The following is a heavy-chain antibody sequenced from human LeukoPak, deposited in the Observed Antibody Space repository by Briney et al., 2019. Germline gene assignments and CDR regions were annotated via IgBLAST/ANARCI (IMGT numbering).Heavy chain of an antibody. J-gene: IGHJ3*02. V-gene: IGHV1-8*01. Sequence: GASVTVSFKASGYTFTSYDINWVRQATGQGLEWMGWMNPNSGNAGYAQKFQGRVTMTRNTSISTAYMELSSLRSEDTAVYYCATSYDWDAFDIWGQGTMVTVSS. CDR3: ATSYDWDAFDI. CDR1: GYTFTSYD. D-gene: IGHD5-12*01. CDR2: MNPNSGNA.